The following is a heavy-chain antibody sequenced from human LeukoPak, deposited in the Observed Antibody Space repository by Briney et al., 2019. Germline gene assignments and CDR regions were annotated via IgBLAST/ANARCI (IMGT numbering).Heavy chain of an antibody. D-gene: IGHD5-18*01. J-gene: IGHJ4*02. CDR2: IYYSKNT. CDR3: ASPRGFSYGYFDN. V-gene: IGHV4-39*01. Sequence: PSETLSLTCTVSGGSISSSNAYWGWIRQPPGKGLEWIGSIYYSKNTYYNPSLKSRVTIPADTSKNQFSLTLGSLSATDTAVYYCASPRGFSYGYFDNWGQGTLVTVSS. CDR1: GGSISSSNAY.